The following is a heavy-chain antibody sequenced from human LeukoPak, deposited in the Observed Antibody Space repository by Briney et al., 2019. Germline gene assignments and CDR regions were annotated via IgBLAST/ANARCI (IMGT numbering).Heavy chain of an antibody. CDR3: ARDQGGYGEYYYYYYYMDV. CDR2: INPNSGGT. J-gene: IGHJ6*03. Sequence: ASVKVSCKASGYTFTGYYMHWVRQAPGQGLEWMGWINPNSGGTNYAQKFQGRVTMTRDTSISTAYMELSRLRSDDTAVYYCARDQGGYGEYYYYYYYMDVWAKGPRSPSP. D-gene: IGHD4/OR15-4a*01. V-gene: IGHV1-2*02. CDR1: GYTFTGYY.